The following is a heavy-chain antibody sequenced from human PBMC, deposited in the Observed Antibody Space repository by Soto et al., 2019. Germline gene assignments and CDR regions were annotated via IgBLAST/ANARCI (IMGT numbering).Heavy chain of an antibody. Sequence: EVQLVESGGGLVQPGRSLRLSCAASGFTFDDYAMHWVRQAPGKGLEWVSGISWNSGSIDYADSVKGRFTISRDNAKNSLDLQMNSLRAEDTALYYCTKGRVHDFWSGYSTVDYWGQGTLVTVSS. D-gene: IGHD3-3*01. V-gene: IGHV3-9*01. CDR3: TKGRVHDFWSGYSTVDY. J-gene: IGHJ4*02. CDR1: GFTFDDYA. CDR2: ISWNSGSI.